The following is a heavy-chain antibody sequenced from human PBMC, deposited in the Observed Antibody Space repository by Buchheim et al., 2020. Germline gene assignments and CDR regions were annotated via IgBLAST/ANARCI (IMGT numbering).Heavy chain of an antibody. CDR3: ARDLLTGTLDY. V-gene: IGHV3-30-3*01. Sequence: QVQLVESGGGVVQPGRSLRLSCAASGFTFSSYAMHWVRQAPGKGLEWVAVISYDGSNKYYADSVKGRFTISRDNSKNTLYLQMSSLRAEYTAVYYCARDLLTGTLDYWGQGTL. CDR1: GFTFSSYA. D-gene: IGHD3-9*01. J-gene: IGHJ4*02. CDR2: ISYDGSNK.